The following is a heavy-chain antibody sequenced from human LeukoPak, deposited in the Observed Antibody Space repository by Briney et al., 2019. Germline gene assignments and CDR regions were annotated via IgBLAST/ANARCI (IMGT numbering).Heavy chain of an antibody. D-gene: IGHD6-19*01. CDR3: ARGGSSGWYGGESYCFDY. J-gene: IGHJ4*02. CDR2: INSDGSST. CDR1: GFTFSSYW. Sequence: PGGSLRLSCAASGFTFSSYWMHWVRQAPGKGLVWVSRINSDGSSTSYADSVKGRFTISRDNAKNTLYLQMNSLRAEDTAVYYCARGGSSGWYGGESYCFDYWGQGTLVTVSS. V-gene: IGHV3-74*01.